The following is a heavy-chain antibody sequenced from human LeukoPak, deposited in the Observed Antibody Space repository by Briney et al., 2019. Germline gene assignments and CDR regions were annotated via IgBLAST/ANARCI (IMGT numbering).Heavy chain of an antibody. CDR1: GYTFTSYG. V-gene: IGHV1-18*01. J-gene: IGHJ5*02. Sequence: ASVKVSCKASGYTFTSYGISWVRQAPGQGLEWMGWISAYNGNTNYAQKLQGRVTMTTDTSTSTAYMELRSLRSDDTAVYYCARLVGATLVFGTGWFDPWGQGTLVTVSS. CDR2: ISAYNGNT. D-gene: IGHD1-26*01. CDR3: ARLVGATLVFGTGWFDP.